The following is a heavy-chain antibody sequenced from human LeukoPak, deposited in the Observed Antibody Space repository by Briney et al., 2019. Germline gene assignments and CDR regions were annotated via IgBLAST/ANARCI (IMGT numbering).Heavy chain of an antibody. CDR1: GYSFSTYW. V-gene: IGHV5-51*01. D-gene: IGHD5-12*01. CDR2: IYPGDSDS. CDR3: ARLRGYTGYDLEGFMDV. J-gene: IGHJ6*03. Sequence: GESLKISCKGSGYSFSTYWIGWVRQMPGKGLEWMGIIYPGDSDSRYSPSIQGRVTISTDKSISTAYLQWSSLKASDTAIYYCARLRGYTGYDLEGFMDVWGKGTTVTVSS.